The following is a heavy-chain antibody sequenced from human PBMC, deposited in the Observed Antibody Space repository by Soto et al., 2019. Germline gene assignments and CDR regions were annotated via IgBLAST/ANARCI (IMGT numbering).Heavy chain of an antibody. D-gene: IGHD2-2*01. V-gene: IGHV1-18*01. Sequence: QVQLVQSGAEVKNPGASVKVSCKASGYTFTSYGITWVRQAPGQGLEWMGWISAYNGNTNYAQKIQGRVTMTTGTSTSTAYLELRRLRSDDTAVYYCARAAGVLASPESAWGQGTLVTVSS. CDR2: ISAYNGNT. CDR3: ARAAGVLASPESA. J-gene: IGHJ5*02. CDR1: GYTFTSYG.